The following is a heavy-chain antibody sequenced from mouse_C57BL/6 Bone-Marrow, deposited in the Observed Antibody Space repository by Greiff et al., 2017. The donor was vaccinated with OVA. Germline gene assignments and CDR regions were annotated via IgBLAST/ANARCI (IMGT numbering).Heavy chain of an antibody. CDR1: GYTFTSYW. CDR2: IDPSDSYT. J-gene: IGHJ2*01. V-gene: IGHV1-59*01. Sequence: QVQLQQPGAELVRPGNSVSLSCKASGYTFTSYWMHWVKQRPGQGLEWIGVIDPSDSYTNYHQKFSGKATFTVDTTSSTVYMQRSSLTAEDSAVYYCAREGSRPDFDYWGQGTTLTVSS. D-gene: IGHD3-3*01. CDR3: AREGSRPDFDY.